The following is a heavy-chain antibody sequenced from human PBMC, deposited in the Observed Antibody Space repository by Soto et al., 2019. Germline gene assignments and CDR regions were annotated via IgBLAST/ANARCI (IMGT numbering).Heavy chain of an antibody. CDR2: ISGSGCST. Sequence: PGGALRLSCAASVFTVISYAMSWVRQAPGKGLEWVSAISGSGCSTYYADSVKGRFTISRDNSKNTLYLQMNSLRAEDTAVYYCAKEYSGYDYYYWGQGTLVTVSS. D-gene: IGHD5-12*01. J-gene: IGHJ4*02. V-gene: IGHV3-23*01. CDR1: VFTVISYA. CDR3: AKEYSGYDYYY.